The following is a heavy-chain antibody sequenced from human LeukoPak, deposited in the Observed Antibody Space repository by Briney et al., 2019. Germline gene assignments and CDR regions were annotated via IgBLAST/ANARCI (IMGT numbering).Heavy chain of an antibody. D-gene: IGHD2-2*01. CDR3: ARVYCSSTSCSSPNDY. V-gene: IGHV4-34*01. CDR1: GGSFSGYY. CDR2: INHSGST. J-gene: IGHJ4*02. Sequence: PSETLSLTCAVYGGSFSGYYWSWIRPPPGKGLEWIGEINHSGSTNYNPSLKSRVTISVDTSKNQFSLKLSSVTAADTAVYYCARVYCSSTSCSSPNDYWGQGTLVTVSS.